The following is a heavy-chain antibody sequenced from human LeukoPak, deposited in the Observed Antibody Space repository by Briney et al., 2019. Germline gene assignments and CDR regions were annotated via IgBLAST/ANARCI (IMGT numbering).Heavy chain of an antibody. Sequence: SETLSLTCAVYGGSFSGYYWSWIRQPPGKGLEWIGEINHSGRTNYNPSLKSRVTISVDTSKNQFSLKLSSVTAADTAVYYCARYYCSGGGCRYYFDYWGQGTLVTVSS. CDR2: INHSGRT. CDR3: ARYYCSGGGCRYYFDY. CDR1: GGSFSGYY. J-gene: IGHJ4*02. D-gene: IGHD2-15*01. V-gene: IGHV4-34*01.